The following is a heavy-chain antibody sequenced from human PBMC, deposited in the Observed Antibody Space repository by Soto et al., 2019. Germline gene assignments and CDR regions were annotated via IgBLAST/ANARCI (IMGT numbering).Heavy chain of an antibody. CDR3: ASPRLYCSGGSCFDY. CDR1: GGTFSSYT. J-gene: IGHJ4*02. Sequence: SVKVSCKASGGTFSSYTISWVRQAPGQGLEWMGRIIPILGIANYAQKFQGRVTITADKSTSTAYMELSSLRSEDTAVYYCASPRLYCSGGSCFDYWGQGTLVTVSS. D-gene: IGHD2-15*01. CDR2: IIPILGIA. V-gene: IGHV1-69*02.